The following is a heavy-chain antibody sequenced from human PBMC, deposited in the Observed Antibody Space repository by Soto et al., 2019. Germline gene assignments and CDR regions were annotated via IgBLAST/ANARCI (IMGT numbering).Heavy chain of an antibody. V-gene: IGHV3-15*01. J-gene: IGHJ4*02. CDR3: TSHDFWSGYYSRGY. D-gene: IGHD3-3*01. CDR2: IKSKTDGGTT. CDR1: GFTFSNAW. Sequence: EVQLVESGGGLVKPGGSLRLSCAASGFTFSNAWMSWVRQAPGKGLEWVGRIKSKTDGGTTDYAAPVKGRFTISRDDSKNTLYLQKKSLKTEDTAVYYCTSHDFWSGYYSRGYWGQGTLVTVSS.